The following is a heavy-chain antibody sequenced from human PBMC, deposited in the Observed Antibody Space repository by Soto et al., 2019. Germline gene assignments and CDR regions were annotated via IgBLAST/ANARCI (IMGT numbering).Heavy chain of an antibody. D-gene: IGHD4-17*01. J-gene: IGHJ4*02. CDR1: GGTFSSYA. CDR2: IIPIFGTA. V-gene: IGHV1-69*01. CDR3: ARDRDYGATRGYFDY. Sequence: QVQLVQSGAEVKKPGSSVKVSCKASGGTFSSYAISWVRQAPGQGLEGMGGIIPIFGTANYAQKFQGRVTITADESTSTEYMELSSLRSEDTAVYYCARDRDYGATRGYFDYWGQGTLVTVSS.